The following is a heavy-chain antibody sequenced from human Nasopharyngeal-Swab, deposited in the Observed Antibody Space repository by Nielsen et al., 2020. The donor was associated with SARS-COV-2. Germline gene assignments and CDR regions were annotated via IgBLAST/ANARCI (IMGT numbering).Heavy chain of an antibody. J-gene: IGHJ6*03. Sequence: GGSLRLSCAASGFTFSSYAMHWVRQAPGKGLEWVAVISYDGSNKYYADSVKGRFTISRDNSKNTLYLQMNSLRAEDTAVYYCARGGYSYGLYYYYYYMDVWGKGTTVTVSS. CDR2: ISYDGSNK. CDR1: GFTFSSYA. V-gene: IGHV3-30-3*01. D-gene: IGHD5-18*01. CDR3: ARGGYSYGLYYYYYYMDV.